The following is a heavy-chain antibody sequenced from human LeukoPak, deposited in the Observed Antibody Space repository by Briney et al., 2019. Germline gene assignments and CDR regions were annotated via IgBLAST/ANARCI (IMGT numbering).Heavy chain of an antibody. Sequence: GGSLRLSCAASGFTFSSYGMHWVRQAPGKGLEWVSYISSSGSTIYYADSVKGRFTISRDNAKNSLYLQMNSLRAEDTAVYYCARVSSSWYGHDAFDIWGQGTMVTVSS. V-gene: IGHV3-48*04. CDR1: GFTFSSYG. CDR3: ARVSSSWYGHDAFDI. J-gene: IGHJ3*02. CDR2: ISSSGSTI. D-gene: IGHD6-13*01.